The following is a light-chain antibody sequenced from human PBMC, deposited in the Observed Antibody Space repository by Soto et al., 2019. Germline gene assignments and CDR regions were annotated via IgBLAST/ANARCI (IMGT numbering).Light chain of an antibody. J-gene: IGKJ1*01. V-gene: IGKV3-15*01. CDR3: QHYSTWLWT. Sequence: EIVMTQSPATLSVSPGERATLSCRASQSVRNNLAWFQQKPGQAPRLLIYDSSTRATGIPPRFSGSGAGTDFTLTISSLQSEDVAVYYCQHYSTWLWTFGQGTRVEIK. CDR1: QSVRNN. CDR2: DSS.